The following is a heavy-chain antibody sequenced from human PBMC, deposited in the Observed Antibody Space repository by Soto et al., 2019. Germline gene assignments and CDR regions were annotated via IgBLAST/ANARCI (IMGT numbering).Heavy chain of an antibody. CDR3: ARDCSSTSCHDAFDI. Sequence: ASVKVSCKASGYTFTSYGISWVRQAPGQGLEWMGWISAYNGNTNYAQKLQGRVTMTTDTPTSTAYMELRSLRSDDTAVYYCARDCSSTSCHDAFDIWGQGTMVTVSS. CDR2: ISAYNGNT. V-gene: IGHV1-18*04. D-gene: IGHD2-2*01. J-gene: IGHJ3*02. CDR1: GYTFTSYG.